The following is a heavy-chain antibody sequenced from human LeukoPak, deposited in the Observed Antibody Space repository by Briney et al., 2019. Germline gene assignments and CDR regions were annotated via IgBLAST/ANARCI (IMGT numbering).Heavy chain of an antibody. CDR3: AINARLIAAAGYDAFDI. CDR1: GYTFTSYR. Sequence: GESPKISCQGSGYTFTSYRIGWVRQMPGKGLEWMGIIYTGDSDTRYSPSFQCQLSISDDKYISTAYLQWSSLKASDTAMYYCAINARLIAAAGYDAFDIWGQGTMVTVSS. CDR2: IYTGDSDT. D-gene: IGHD6-13*01. V-gene: IGHV5-51*01. J-gene: IGHJ3*02.